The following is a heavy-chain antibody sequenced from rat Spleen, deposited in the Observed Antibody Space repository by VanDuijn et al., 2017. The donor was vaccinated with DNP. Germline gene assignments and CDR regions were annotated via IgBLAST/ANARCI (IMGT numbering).Heavy chain of an antibody. D-gene: IGHD1-1*01. CDR2: ISTSGGST. CDR1: GFSFRDYD. V-gene: IGHV5-25*01. CDR3: ARHGITTVVYWYFDF. J-gene: IGHJ1*01. Sequence: EVQLVESGGGLVQPGRSLKLSCVASGFSFRDYDMAWVRQAPTKGLEWFASISTSGGSTYYRDSVKGRFTVSRDNAKSTLYRQMDSLRSEDTATYYCARHGITTVVYWYFDFWGPGTMVTVSS.